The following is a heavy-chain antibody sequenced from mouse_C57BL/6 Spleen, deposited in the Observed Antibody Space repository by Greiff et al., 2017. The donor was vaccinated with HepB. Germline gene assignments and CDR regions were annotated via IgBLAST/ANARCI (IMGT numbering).Heavy chain of an antibody. CDR3: ARSPNSYYYAMDY. V-gene: IGHV1-61*01. Sequence: VQLQQPGAELVRPGSSVKLSCKASGYTFTSYWMDWVKQRPGQGLEWIGNIYPSDSETHYNQKFKDKATLTVDKSSSTAYMQLSSLTSEDSAVYYCARSPNSYYYAMDYWGQGTSVTVSS. CDR2: IYPSDSET. D-gene: IGHD4-1*01. J-gene: IGHJ4*01. CDR1: GYTFTSYW.